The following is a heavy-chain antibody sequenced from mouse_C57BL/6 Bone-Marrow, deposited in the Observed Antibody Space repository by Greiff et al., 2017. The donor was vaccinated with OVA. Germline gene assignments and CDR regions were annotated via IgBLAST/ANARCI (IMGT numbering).Heavy chain of an antibody. V-gene: IGHV1-82*01. CDR3: ASVGGHNYDYYYAMDY. CDR1: GYAFSSSW. D-gene: IGHD1-1*01. CDR2: IYPGDGDT. J-gene: IGHJ4*01. Sequence: QVQLKQSGPELVKPGASVKISCKASGYAFSSSWMNWVKQRPGKGLEWIGRIYPGDGDTNYNGKFKGKATLTADKSSSTAYMQLSSLTSEDSAVYFCASVGGHNYDYYYAMDYWGQGTSVTVSS.